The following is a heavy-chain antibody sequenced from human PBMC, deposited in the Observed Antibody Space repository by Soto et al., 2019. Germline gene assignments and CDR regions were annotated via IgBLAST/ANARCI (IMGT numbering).Heavy chain of an antibody. J-gene: IGHJ4*02. D-gene: IGHD4-17*01. Sequence: TLSLTCTVSGGSISSGGYYWSWIRQHPGKGLEWIGYIYYSGSTYYNPSLKSRVTISVDTSKNQFSLKLSSVTAADTAVYYCARVGIDYGGNSIDYWGQGTLVTVSS. CDR2: IYYSGST. CDR1: GGSISSGGYY. V-gene: IGHV4-31*03. CDR3: ARVGIDYGGNSIDY.